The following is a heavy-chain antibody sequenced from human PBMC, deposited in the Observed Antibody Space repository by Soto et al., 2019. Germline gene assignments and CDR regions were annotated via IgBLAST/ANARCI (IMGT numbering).Heavy chain of an antibody. Sequence: QVQLQQWGAGLLKPSETLSLTCAVYGGSFSGYYWTWIRQPPGTGLEWIGEINHSGSTNYNPSLKSRFTLSVDTSKNQFSLKLTSVTAAATALYYCARDKISGLFDYWGQGTLVTVSS. J-gene: IGHJ4*02. CDR3: ARDKISGLFDY. V-gene: IGHV4-34*01. CDR1: GGSFSGYY. CDR2: INHSGST.